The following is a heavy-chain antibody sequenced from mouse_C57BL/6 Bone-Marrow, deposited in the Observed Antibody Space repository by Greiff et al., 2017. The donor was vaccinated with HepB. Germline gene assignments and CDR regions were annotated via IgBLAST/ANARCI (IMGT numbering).Heavy chain of an antibody. Sequence: QVQLQQPGAELVKPGASVKLSCKASGYTFTSYWMHWVKQRPGQGLEWIGMIHPNSGSTNYNEKFKSKATLTVDKSSSTAYMQLSSLTPEDSAVYYCGRRGLLSWFADWGQGTLVTVSA. CDR3: GRRGLLSWFAD. CDR2: IHPNSGST. D-gene: IGHD2-3*01. V-gene: IGHV1-64*01. CDR1: GYTFTSYW. J-gene: IGHJ3*01.